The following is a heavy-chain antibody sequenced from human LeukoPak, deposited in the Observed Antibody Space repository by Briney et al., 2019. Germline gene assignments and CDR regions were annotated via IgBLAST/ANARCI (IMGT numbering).Heavy chain of an antibody. CDR3: AKDHPAMVYYFDY. Sequence: GGSLRLSCAASGFTFSSYAMSWVRQDPGKGLEWVSAISGSGGSTYYADSVKGRFTISRDNSKNTLYLQMNSLRAKDTAVYYCAKDHPAMVYYFDYWGQGTLVTVSS. CDR1: GFTFSSYA. D-gene: IGHD5-18*01. V-gene: IGHV3-23*01. J-gene: IGHJ4*02. CDR2: ISGSGGST.